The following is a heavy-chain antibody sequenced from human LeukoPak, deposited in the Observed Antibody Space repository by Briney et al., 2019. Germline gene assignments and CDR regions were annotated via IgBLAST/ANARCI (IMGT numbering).Heavy chain of an antibody. V-gene: IGHV3-7*01. Sequence: GGSLRLSCAASGFTFSSYWLTWVRQAPGKGLEWVANINQPGNEKYYADSVKGRFTISRDNAKNSLFLQMNSLRGDDTAVYYCVRDALGTGYGSSWQYYYYMDVWGKGTTVTVSS. D-gene: IGHD6-13*01. CDR3: VRDALGTGYGSSWQYYYYMDV. CDR2: INQPGNEK. J-gene: IGHJ6*03. CDR1: GFTFSSYW.